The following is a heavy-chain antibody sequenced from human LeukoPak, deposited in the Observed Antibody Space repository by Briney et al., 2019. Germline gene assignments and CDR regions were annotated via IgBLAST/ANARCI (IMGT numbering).Heavy chain of an antibody. J-gene: IGHJ6*02. V-gene: IGHV1-24*01. CDR2: FDPEDGET. D-gene: IGHD2-2*01. CDR1: GYTLTELS. Sequence: ASVKVSCKVSGYTLTELSMHWVRQAPGKGLEWMGGFDPEDGETIYAQKFQGRVTMTEDTSTDTAYMELSSLRSEDTAVYYCATCMFGSTSCYGLFYYYGMDVWGQGTTVTVSS. CDR3: ATCMFGSTSCYGLFYYYGMDV.